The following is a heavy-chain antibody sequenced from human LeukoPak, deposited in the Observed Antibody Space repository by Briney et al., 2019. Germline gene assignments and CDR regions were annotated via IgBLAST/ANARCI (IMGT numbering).Heavy chain of an antibody. D-gene: IGHD1-7*01. V-gene: IGHV3-23*01. CDR1: GFTFSSYA. CDR3: AKFIDSGTNDWFDP. Sequence: GGALRLSCAASGFTFSSYAMSWVRQAPGKGLEWVSAISGRGGSTYYADSVKGRFTISRDNSKNTLYLQMNSLRAEDTAVYYCAKFIDSGTNDWFDPWGQGTLVTVSS. CDR2: ISGRGGST. J-gene: IGHJ5*02.